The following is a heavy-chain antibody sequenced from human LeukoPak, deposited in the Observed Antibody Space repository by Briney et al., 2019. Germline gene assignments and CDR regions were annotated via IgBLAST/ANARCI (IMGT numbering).Heavy chain of an antibody. V-gene: IGHV3-23*01. D-gene: IGHD3-22*01. J-gene: IGHJ5*02. CDR2: ISGSGGST. CDR3: AVPTYYYDSSGYP. CDR1: GFTFSSYA. Sequence: GGSLRVYCAASGFTFSSYAMSRVRQAPGKGLEWVSAISGSGGSTYYADSVEGRFTISRDNSKNTLYLQMNSLRAEDTAVYYCAVPTYYYDSSGYPWGQGTLVTVSS.